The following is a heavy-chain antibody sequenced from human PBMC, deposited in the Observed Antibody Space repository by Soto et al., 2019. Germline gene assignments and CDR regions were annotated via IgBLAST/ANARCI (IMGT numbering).Heavy chain of an antibody. CDR3: AKDKRYSGYDYPDY. Sequence: QVQLVESGGGVVQPGRSLRLSCAASGFTFSSYGMHWVRQAPGKGLEWVAVISYDGSNKYYADSVKGRFTISRDNSKNTLYLQMNSLRAEDTAVYYWAKDKRYSGYDYPDYWGQGTLVTVSS. V-gene: IGHV3-30*18. CDR2: ISYDGSNK. D-gene: IGHD5-12*01. CDR1: GFTFSSYG. J-gene: IGHJ4*02.